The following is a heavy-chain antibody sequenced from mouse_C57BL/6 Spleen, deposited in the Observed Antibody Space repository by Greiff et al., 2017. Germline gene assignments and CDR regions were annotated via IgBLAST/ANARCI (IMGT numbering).Heavy chain of an antibody. V-gene: IGHV1-80*01. CDR3: ARGYSNYVTMDY. D-gene: IGHD2-5*01. Sequence: VQLQQSGAELVKPGASVKISCKASGYAFSSYWMNWVKQRPGKGLEWIGQIYPGDGDTNYNGKFKGKATLTADKSSSTAYMQLSSLTSEDSAVYFCARGYSNYVTMDYWGQGTSVTVSS. CDR1: GYAFSSYW. CDR2: IYPGDGDT. J-gene: IGHJ4*01.